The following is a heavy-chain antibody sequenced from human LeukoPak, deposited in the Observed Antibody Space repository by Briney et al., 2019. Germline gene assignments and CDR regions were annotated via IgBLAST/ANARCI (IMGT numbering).Heavy chain of an antibody. D-gene: IGHD6-13*01. Sequence: GGSLRLSCAASGFTFSSYSMNWVRQAPGKGLEWVSSISSSSSYIYYADSVKGRFTISRDNAKNSLYLQMNSLRAEDTAVYYCARDTIAAAPGGYWGQGTLVTVSS. CDR2: ISSSSSYI. V-gene: IGHV3-21*01. J-gene: IGHJ4*02. CDR1: GFTFSSYS. CDR3: ARDTIAAAPGGY.